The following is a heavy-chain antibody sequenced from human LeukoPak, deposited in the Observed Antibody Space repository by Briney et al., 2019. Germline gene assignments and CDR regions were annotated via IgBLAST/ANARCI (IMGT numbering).Heavy chain of an antibody. CDR3: ARDHPLPSS. Sequence: SETLSLTCTVSGGSISSYYWSWIRQPPGKGLEWIGYIYTSGSTNYNPSLKSRVTISVDTSKNQFSLKLSSVTAADTAVYYCARDHPLPSSWGQGALVTVSS. J-gene: IGHJ4*02. CDR1: GGSISSYY. V-gene: IGHV4-59*01. CDR2: IYTSGST.